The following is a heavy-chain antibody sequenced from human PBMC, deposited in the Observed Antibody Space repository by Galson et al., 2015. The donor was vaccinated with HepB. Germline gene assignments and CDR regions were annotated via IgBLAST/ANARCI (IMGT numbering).Heavy chain of an antibody. CDR1: EFTFSNYA. D-gene: IGHD2-8*01. V-gene: IGHV3-23*01. Sequence: SLRLSCAASEFTFSNYAMSWVRQAPGKGLEWVSTISGSGGTTYHADSVKGRFIISRDNSKNTLYLQMNSLRAEDTAVYYCAKGLKLYCTQGVCSAMGDKWFDPWGQGTLVTVSS. J-gene: IGHJ5*02. CDR3: AKGLKLYCTQGVCSAMGDKWFDP. CDR2: ISGSGGTT.